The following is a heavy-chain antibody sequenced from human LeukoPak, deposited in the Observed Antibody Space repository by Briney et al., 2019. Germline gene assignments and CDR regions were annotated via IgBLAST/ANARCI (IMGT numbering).Heavy chain of an antibody. J-gene: IGHJ4*02. V-gene: IGHV1-18*01. Sequence: GASVKVSCKASGYTFTSFGISWVRQAPGQGLEWMGWISAYNGNTNSAQKFQGRVTKTTDTSTSTAYMELRSLRSDDTAVFYCTRDLGVDTSMIFFDYWGQGTLVTVSS. CDR1: GYTFTSFG. CDR2: ISAYNGNT. CDR3: TRDLGVDTSMIFFDY. D-gene: IGHD5-18*01.